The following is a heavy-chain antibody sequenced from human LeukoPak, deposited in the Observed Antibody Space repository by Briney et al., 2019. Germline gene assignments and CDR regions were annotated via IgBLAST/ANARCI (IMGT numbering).Heavy chain of an antibody. CDR2: ISGSGGST. CDR3: AKDYYYDSSSPDY. CDR1: GFTFSSYA. D-gene: IGHD3-22*01. V-gene: IGHV3-23*01. Sequence: GGSLRLSCAASGFTFSSYAMSWVRQAPGKGLEWVSAISGSGGSTYYADSMKGRFTISRDNSKNTLYLQMNSLRAEDTAVYYCAKDYYYDSSSPDYWGQGTLVTVSS. J-gene: IGHJ4*02.